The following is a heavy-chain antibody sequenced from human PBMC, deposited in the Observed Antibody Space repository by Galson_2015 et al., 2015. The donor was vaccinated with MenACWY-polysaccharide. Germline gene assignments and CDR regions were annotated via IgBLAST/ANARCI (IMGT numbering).Heavy chain of an antibody. D-gene: IGHD4-23*01. J-gene: IGHJ4*02. CDR2: IHPKSGGT. CDR1: GYSFTDNY. V-gene: IGHV1-2*02. CDR3: ATPGGRDY. Sequence: SVKVSCKASGYSFTDNYIHWVRQAPGQGLEWMGWIHPKSGGTQYAQKFQGRVTMTRDTSISTSYMELSKLSPDDTAVYYCATPGGRDYWGQGTLVTVSS.